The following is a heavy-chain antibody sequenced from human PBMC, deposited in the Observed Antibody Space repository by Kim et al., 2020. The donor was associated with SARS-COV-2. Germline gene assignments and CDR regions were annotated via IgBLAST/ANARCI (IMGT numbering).Heavy chain of an antibody. CDR3: ARDYIAKTPGGSGY. Sequence: AQKLQGRVTMTTDTSTSTAYMELRSLRSDDTAVYYCARDYIAKTPGGSGYWGQGTLVTVSS. D-gene: IGHD5-18*01. J-gene: IGHJ4*02. V-gene: IGHV1-18*01.